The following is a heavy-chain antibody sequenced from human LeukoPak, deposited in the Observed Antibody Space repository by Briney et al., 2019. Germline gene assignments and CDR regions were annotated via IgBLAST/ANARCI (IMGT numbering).Heavy chain of an antibody. CDR1: GYSISSGYY. D-gene: IGHD5-18*01. CDR2: VYHSGST. Sequence: PSETLSLTCTVSGYSISSGYYWGWIRQPPGKGLEWTGSVYHSGSTYYNPSLKSRVTISVDTSKNQFSLKLSSVTAADTAVYYCARDGGYSYGPFDYWGQGTLVTVSS. J-gene: IGHJ4*02. V-gene: IGHV4-38-2*02. CDR3: ARDGGYSYGPFDY.